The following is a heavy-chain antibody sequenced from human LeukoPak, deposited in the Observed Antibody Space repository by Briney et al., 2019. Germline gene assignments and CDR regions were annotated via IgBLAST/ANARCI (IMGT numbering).Heavy chain of an antibody. J-gene: IGHJ5*02. Sequence: PSQTLSLTCTVSGGSISSGGYYWSWIRQHPGKGLEWIGYIYYSGSTYYNPSLKSRVTISVDTSKNQFSLKLSSVTAADTAVYYCARVQQLVFRFDPWGQGTLVTVSS. CDR2: IYYSGST. CDR3: ARVQQLVFRFDP. CDR1: GGSISSGGYY. D-gene: IGHD6-6*01. V-gene: IGHV4-31*03.